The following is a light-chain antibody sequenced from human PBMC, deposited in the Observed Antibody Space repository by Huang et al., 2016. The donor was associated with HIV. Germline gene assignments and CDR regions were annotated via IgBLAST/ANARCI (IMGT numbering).Light chain of an antibody. CDR1: QSVGTS. V-gene: IGKV3-11*01. J-gene: IGKJ2*01. CDR3: QQRSNWPLLYT. Sequence: EIVLTQSPATLSLSPGERATLSCRASQSVGTSLAWYQYKHGQAPRLLIYDAVKRATGIPARFSGRGSGTDFTLTITGLEPEDFAVYYCQQRSNWPLLYTFGRGTKLEI. CDR2: DAV.